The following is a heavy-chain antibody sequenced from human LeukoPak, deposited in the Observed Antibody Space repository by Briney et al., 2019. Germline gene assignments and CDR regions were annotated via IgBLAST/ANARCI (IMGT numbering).Heavy chain of an antibody. CDR3: ASGSSGYYYHEYFQH. D-gene: IGHD3-22*01. V-gene: IGHV4-4*07. CDR1: GGSFSDYY. Sequence: SETLSLTCTVSGGSFSDYYWTWIRQSAAKGLEWIGRIYTSGTTNYNPSLKTRVTMSLDTSKSQFSLRLSSVTAADTAVYYCASGSSGYYYHEYFQHWGQGTLVTVSS. J-gene: IGHJ1*01. CDR2: IYTSGTT.